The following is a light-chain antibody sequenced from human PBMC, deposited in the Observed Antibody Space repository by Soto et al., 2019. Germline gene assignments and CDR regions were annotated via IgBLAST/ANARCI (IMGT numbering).Light chain of an antibody. CDR3: QQYNSWPPIT. V-gene: IGKV3-15*01. J-gene: IGKJ5*01. Sequence: EIVMTQSPASLSVTTGERATLSCRASQSISTNLAWFQHKPGQAPRLLIYGASTRATGIPARFSGSGSGTEFTLTINSLQSDDFAVYFCQQYNSWPPITFGQGTLLEI. CDR2: GAS. CDR1: QSISTN.